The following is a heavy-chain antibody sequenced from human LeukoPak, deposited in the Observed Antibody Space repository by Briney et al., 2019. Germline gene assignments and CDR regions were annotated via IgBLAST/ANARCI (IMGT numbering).Heavy chain of an antibody. Sequence: PGGSLRLSCAASGFTFSSYWMHWVGQAPGKGLVWVSRIHNDGSTTNYADSVKGRFTISRDTAKNTLYLQMNSLRAEDTAVYYCARGRWNSDYWGQGTLVTVSS. CDR1: GFTFSSYW. D-gene: IGHD4-23*01. CDR2: IHNDGSTT. CDR3: ARGRWNSDY. J-gene: IGHJ4*02. V-gene: IGHV3-74*01.